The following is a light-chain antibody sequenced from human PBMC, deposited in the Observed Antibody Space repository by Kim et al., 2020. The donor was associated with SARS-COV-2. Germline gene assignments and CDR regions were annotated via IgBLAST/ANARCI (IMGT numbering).Light chain of an antibody. CDR1: KLGDKY. CDR2: QDR. Sequence: SYELTQPPSVSVSPGQTASITCSGDKLGDKYACWYQQKPGQSPVLVIYQDRKRPSGIPERFSGSNSGNTATLTISGTQAMDEADYYCQAWDSSTVVFGG. CDR3: QAWDSSTVV. J-gene: IGLJ2*01. V-gene: IGLV3-1*01.